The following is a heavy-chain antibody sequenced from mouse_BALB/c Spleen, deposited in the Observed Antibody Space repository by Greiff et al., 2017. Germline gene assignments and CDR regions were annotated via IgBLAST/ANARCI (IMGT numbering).Heavy chain of an antibody. CDR3: ARRYGSYVAD. CDR1: GYTFSSYW. J-gene: IGHJ3*01. V-gene: IGHV1-9*01. CDR2: ILPGSGCT. Sequence: VQLQQSGAELMKPGASVMISCKATGYTFSSYWIAWVKQRPGHGLEWIGGILPGSGCTNYNEKFKGKATVTADTSSNTAYMQISSLTSEDSAVCYCARRYGSYVADWGEGTLVTVSA. D-gene: IGHD2-10*02.